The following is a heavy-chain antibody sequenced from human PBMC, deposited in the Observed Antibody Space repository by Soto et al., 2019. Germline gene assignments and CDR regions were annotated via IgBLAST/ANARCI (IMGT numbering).Heavy chain of an antibody. J-gene: IGHJ4*02. CDR3: ARDHNPKPGYGDLTG. V-gene: IGHV3-30-3*01. CDR1: GFTFSSYA. D-gene: IGHD4-17*01. Sequence: GGSLRLSCAASGFTFSSYAMHWVRQAPGKGLEWVAVISYDGSNKYYADSVKGRFTISRDNSKNTLYLQMNSLRAEDTAVYYCARDHNPKPGYGDLTGWGQGTLVTVSS. CDR2: ISYDGSNK.